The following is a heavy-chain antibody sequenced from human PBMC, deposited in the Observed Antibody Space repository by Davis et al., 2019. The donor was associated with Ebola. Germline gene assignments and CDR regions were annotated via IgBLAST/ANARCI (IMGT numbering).Heavy chain of an antibody. CDR2: IIPILGIA. J-gene: IGHJ4*02. CDR1: GGTFSSYA. Sequence: SVQVSCKASGGTFSSYAISWVRQAPGQGLEWMGRIIPILGIANYAQKFQGRVTITADKSTSTAYMELRSLRSDDTAVYYCAREGYCSGGSCYHKYYFDYWGQGTLVTVSS. CDR3: AREGYCSGGSCYHKYYFDY. D-gene: IGHD2-15*01. V-gene: IGHV1-69*04.